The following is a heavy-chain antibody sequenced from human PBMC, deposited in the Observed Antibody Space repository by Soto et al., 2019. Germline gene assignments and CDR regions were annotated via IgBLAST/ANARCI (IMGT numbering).Heavy chain of an antibody. V-gene: IGHV3-23*01. Sequence: EVQLLESGGGLVQPGGSLRLSCAASGFTFSRYAMSWVRQAPGRGLEWVSAISGSGGSTYYADSVKGRFTISRDNSKNTLYLQLNSLRAEDTAVYYCAGVAVADVDYWGQGTLVTVSS. CDR3: AGVAVADVDY. CDR1: GFTFSRYA. J-gene: IGHJ4*02. D-gene: IGHD6-19*01. CDR2: ISGSGGST.